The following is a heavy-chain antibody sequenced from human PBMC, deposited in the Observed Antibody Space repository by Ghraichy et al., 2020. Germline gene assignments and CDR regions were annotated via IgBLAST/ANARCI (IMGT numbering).Heavy chain of an antibody. Sequence: GGSLRLSCAASGFTFSSYGMHWVRQAPGKVLEWVAFIRYDGSNKYYADSVKGRFTISRDSSKNTLYLQMNSLRAEDTAVYYCAKVGSSGWILPLWGHGSLVTVSS. CDR2: IRYDGSNK. D-gene: IGHD6-19*01. CDR3: AKVGSSGWILPL. CDR1: GFTFSSYG. V-gene: IGHV3-30*02. J-gene: IGHJ4*01.